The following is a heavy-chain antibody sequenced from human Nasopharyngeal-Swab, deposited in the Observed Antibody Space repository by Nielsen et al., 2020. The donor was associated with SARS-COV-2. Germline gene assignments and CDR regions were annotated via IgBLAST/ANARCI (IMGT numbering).Heavy chain of an antibody. CDR1: GGSFSGYY. J-gene: IGHJ6*03. CDR2: INHSGST. D-gene: IGHD2-15*01. V-gene: IGHV4-34*01. CDR3: ARGPLPRYCSGGSCYSRYYYYMDV. Sequence: GSLRLSCAVYGGSFSGYYWSWIRQPPGKGLEWIGEINHSGSTNYNPSLKSRVTISVETSKNQFSLKLSSVTAADTAVYYCARGPLPRYCSGGSCYSRYYYYMDVWGKGTTVTVSS.